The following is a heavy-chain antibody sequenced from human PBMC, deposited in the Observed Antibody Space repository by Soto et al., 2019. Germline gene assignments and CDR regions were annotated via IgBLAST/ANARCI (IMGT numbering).Heavy chain of an antibody. D-gene: IGHD2-15*01. V-gene: IGHV1-69*13. CDR1: GGTFSSYA. CDR3: ARDVEDRNTQGPFDY. CDR2: IIPIFGTA. Sequence: GASVKVSCKASGGTFSSYAISWVRQAPGQGLEWMGGIIPIFGTANYAQKFQGRVTITADESTSTAYMELSSLRSEDTAVYYCARDVEDRNTQGPFDYWGQGTLVTVSS. J-gene: IGHJ4*02.